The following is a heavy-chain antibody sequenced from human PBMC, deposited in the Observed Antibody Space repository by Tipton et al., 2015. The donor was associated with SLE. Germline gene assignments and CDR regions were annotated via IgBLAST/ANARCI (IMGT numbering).Heavy chain of an antibody. D-gene: IGHD1-1*01. J-gene: IGHJ3*02. CDR1: GGSISSYY. CDR2: IYYSGST. V-gene: IGHV4-31*02. Sequence: LRLSCTVSGGSISSYYWSWIRQHPGKGLEWIGYIYYSGSTYYNPSLKSRVTISVDTSKNQFSLKLSSVTAADTAVYYCARGLGERRYAFDIWGQGTMVTVSS. CDR3: ARGLGERRYAFDI.